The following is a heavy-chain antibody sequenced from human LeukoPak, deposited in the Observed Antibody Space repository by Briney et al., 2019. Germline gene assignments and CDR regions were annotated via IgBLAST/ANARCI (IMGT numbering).Heavy chain of an antibody. CDR3: ARGPQMAWIQLPDAFDI. V-gene: IGHV4-4*07. CDR1: GGSISSYY. J-gene: IGHJ3*02. D-gene: IGHD5-18*01. CDR2: IYTSGGT. Sequence: PSETLSLTCTVSGGSISSYYWSWIRQPAGKGLEWIGRIYTSGGTNYNPSLKSRVTMSVDTSKNQFSLKLSSVTAADTAVYYCARGPQMAWIQLPDAFDIWGQGTMVTVSS.